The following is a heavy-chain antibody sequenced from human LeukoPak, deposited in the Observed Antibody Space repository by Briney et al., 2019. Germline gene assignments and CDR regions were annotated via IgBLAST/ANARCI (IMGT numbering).Heavy chain of an antibody. CDR1: GGSFSGYH. D-gene: IGHD5-12*01. CDR3: ARYDYYYYYGMDV. J-gene: IGHJ6*04. V-gene: IGHV4-34*01. CDR2: INHSGST. Sequence: SETLSLTCAVYGGSFSGYHWSWIRQPPGKGLEWIGEINHSGSTNYNPSLKSRVTISVDTSKNQFSLKLSSVTAADTAVYYCARYDYYYYYGMDVWGKGTTVTVSS.